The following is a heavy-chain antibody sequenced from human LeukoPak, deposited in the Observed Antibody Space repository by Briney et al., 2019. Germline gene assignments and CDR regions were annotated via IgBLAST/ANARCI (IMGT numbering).Heavy chain of an antibody. CDR2: IYYSGST. Sequence: SETLSLTCTVSRGSISSGSYYWGWIRQPPGKGLEWIGSIYYSGSTYYNPSLKSRVTISVDTSKNQFSLRLRSVTAADTALYYRARQDYDTSYFDPWGQGTLVTVSS. CDR3: ARQDYDTSYFDP. D-gene: IGHD4-17*01. J-gene: IGHJ5*02. V-gene: IGHV4-39*01. CDR1: RGSISSGSYY.